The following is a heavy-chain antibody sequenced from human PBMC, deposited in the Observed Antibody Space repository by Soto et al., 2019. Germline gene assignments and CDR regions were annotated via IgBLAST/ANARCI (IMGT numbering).Heavy chain of an antibody. D-gene: IGHD5-12*01. V-gene: IGHV4-34*01. CDR3: ARGLSGYDLKGSFDY. Sequence: QVQLQQWGAGLLKPSETLSLTCAVYGGSFSGYYWSWIRQPPGKGLEWIGEINHSGSTNYNPSLKSRVTISVDMSKNQFSLKLSSVTAADTAVYYCARGLSGYDLKGSFDYWGQGTLVTVSS. J-gene: IGHJ4*02. CDR2: INHSGST. CDR1: GGSFSGYY.